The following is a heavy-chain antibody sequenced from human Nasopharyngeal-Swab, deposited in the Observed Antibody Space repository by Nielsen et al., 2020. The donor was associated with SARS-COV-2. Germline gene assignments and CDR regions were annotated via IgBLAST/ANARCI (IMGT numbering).Heavy chain of an antibody. D-gene: IGHD3-10*01. CDR2: ISSSGSTI. Sequence: GGSLRLSCAASGFTFSDYYMSWIRQAPGKGLEWVSYISSSGSTIYYADSVKGRFTISRDNAKNSPYLQMNSLKTEDTAVYYCTRPEGGRGVAQTDYYYYYMDVWGKGTTVTVSS. V-gene: IGHV3-11*01. CDR3: TRPEGGRGVAQTDYYYYYMDV. J-gene: IGHJ6*03. CDR1: GFTFSDYY.